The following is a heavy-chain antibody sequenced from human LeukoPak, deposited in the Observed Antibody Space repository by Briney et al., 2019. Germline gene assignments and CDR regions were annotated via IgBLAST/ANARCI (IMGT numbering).Heavy chain of an antibody. Sequence: GGSRRLSCAASGFTFSTYAMHWVRQAPGKGLEWVAFVRYDGSNNYYADSVKGRFTISRDNAKNSLYLQMHSLRAEDTAVYYCAKDRDVWGSLLDYWGQGTLVTVS. CDR3: AKDRDVWGSLLDY. V-gene: IGHV3-30*02. CDR2: VRYDGSNN. J-gene: IGHJ4*02. D-gene: IGHD3-16*01. CDR1: GFTFSTYA.